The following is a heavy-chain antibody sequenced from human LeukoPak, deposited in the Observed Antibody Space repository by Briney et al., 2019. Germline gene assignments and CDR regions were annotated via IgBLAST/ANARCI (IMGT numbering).Heavy chain of an antibody. D-gene: IGHD6-6*01. CDR3: AKEHEYSRSFDY. Sequence: SETLSLTCTVSGGSITSGDYYWAWIRQPPGKGLEWIGYISYSGSTYYNPSLKSRITISVDTSKNQFSLKLSSVTAADTAVYYCAKEHEYSRSFDYWGQGTLVTVSS. CDR1: GGSITSGDYY. J-gene: IGHJ4*02. V-gene: IGHV4-30-4*08. CDR2: ISYSGST.